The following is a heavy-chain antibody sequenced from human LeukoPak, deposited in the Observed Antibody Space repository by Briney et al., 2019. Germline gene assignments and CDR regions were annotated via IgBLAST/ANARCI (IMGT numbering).Heavy chain of an antibody. Sequence: SETLSLTCAVYGGSFSGYYWSWIRPPPGKGLEWIGEINHSGSTNYNPSLKSRVTISVDTSKSQFSLKLSSVTAADTAVYYCARRQWLVPYDYWGQGTLVTVSS. V-gene: IGHV4-34*01. CDR1: GGSFSGYY. CDR2: INHSGST. CDR3: ARRQWLVPYDY. D-gene: IGHD6-19*01. J-gene: IGHJ4*02.